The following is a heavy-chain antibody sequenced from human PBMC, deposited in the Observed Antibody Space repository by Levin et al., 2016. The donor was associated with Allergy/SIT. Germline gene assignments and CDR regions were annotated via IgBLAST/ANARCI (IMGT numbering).Heavy chain of an antibody. D-gene: IGHD6-19*01. Sequence: PGKGLEWIGYIDYSGNTNYNPSLKSRVTISVDTSKNQFSLKLNSVTTADTAVYYCARAESSGRFRNWFDPWGQGTLVTVSS. CDR2: IDYSGNT. V-gene: IGHV4-59*13. CDR3: ARAESSGRFRNWFDP. J-gene: IGHJ5*01.